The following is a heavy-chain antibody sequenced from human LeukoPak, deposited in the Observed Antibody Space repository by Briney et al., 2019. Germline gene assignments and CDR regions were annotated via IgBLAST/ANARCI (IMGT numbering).Heavy chain of an antibody. CDR3: ARQDIVVVVAALGDAFDI. Sequence: KTGGSLRLSCAASGFTFSSYSMNWIRQPPGKGLEWIGSIYYSGSTYYNPSLKSRVAISVDTSKNQFSLKLSSVTAADTAVYYCARQDIVVVVAALGDAFDIWGQGTMVTVSS. CDR1: GFTFSSYS. V-gene: IGHV4-39*01. CDR2: IYYSGST. D-gene: IGHD2-15*01. J-gene: IGHJ3*02.